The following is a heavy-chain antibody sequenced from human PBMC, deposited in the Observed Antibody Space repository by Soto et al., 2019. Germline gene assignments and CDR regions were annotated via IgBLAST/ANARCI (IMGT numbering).Heavy chain of an antibody. D-gene: IGHD2-8*02. V-gene: IGHV3-23*01. J-gene: IGHJ4*02. CDR2: VSISGWNT. Sequence: EVQLLESGGGLVQPGGSLRLSCAASGFTFSNYAMSWVRQAPVKGLEWVSAVSISGWNTYYADYVKGRFTISRDNSKNTLCLQINSLRAEYTAIYDCKKSVGIGCTGGSGYSFDYWGQGTLVTVSS. CDR1: GFTFSNYA. CDR3: KKSVGIGCTGGSGYSFDY.